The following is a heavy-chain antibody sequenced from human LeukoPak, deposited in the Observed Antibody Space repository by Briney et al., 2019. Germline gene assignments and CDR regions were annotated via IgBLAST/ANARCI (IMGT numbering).Heavy chain of an antibody. J-gene: IGHJ4*02. V-gene: IGHV1-8*01. D-gene: IGHD3-10*01. CDR1: GYTFTSYD. Sequence: ASVKVSCKASGYTFTSYDINWVRQATGQGLEWMGWMNPNSGNTGYAQKFQGRVTMTRNTSISTAYMELSRLRSDDTAVYYCARGKGIGVLWYYYGSGSYGSFDYWGQGTLVTVSS. CDR2: MNPNSGNT. CDR3: ARGKGIGVLWYYYGSGSYGSFDY.